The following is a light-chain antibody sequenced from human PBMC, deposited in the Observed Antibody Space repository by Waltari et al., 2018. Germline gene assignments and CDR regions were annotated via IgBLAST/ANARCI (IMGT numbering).Light chain of an antibody. V-gene: IGKV4-1*01. CDR2: WAS. CDR3: QQYYSLYT. Sequence: DIVMTQSPDSLAVSLGERATINCKSSQSVLYSSNNKNYLAWYQQKPGQPPKLLIYWASTRESGVPDRFSGSGSGTDFTLTISSLQAEDVAVYYCQQYYSLYTFGQGNKLEIK. J-gene: IGKJ2*01. CDR1: QSVLYSSNNKNY.